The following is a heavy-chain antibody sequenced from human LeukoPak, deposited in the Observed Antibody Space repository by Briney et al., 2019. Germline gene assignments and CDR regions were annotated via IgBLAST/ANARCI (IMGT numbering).Heavy chain of an antibody. Sequence: SGPTLVKPTQTLTLTCTFSGFPLRTSGVGVGWIRQPPEKALEWLALSYWDDDKRYSPSLKSRPTITKDTSKNQVVLTMTNMDPVDTATYYCARTRVNYGSGSSYYYYYMDVWGKGTTVTVSS. CDR1: GFPLRTSGVG. J-gene: IGHJ6*03. V-gene: IGHV2-5*02. CDR3: ARTRVNYGSGSSYYYYYMDV. D-gene: IGHD3-10*01. CDR2: SYWDDDK.